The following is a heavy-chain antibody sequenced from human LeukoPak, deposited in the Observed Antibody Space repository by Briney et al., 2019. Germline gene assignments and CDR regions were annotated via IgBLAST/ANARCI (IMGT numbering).Heavy chain of an antibody. J-gene: IGHJ4*02. CDR3: AKGELRYFDWPMSDY. D-gene: IGHD3-9*01. V-gene: IGHV3-23*01. Sequence: GGSLRLSCAASGFTFSSYAMSWVRQAPGKGLEWVSAISGSGGSTYYADSVKGRFTISRDNSKNTLYLQMNSLRAEDTAVYYCAKGELRYFDWPMSDYWGQGTLVTVSS. CDR2: ISGSGGST. CDR1: GFTFSSYA.